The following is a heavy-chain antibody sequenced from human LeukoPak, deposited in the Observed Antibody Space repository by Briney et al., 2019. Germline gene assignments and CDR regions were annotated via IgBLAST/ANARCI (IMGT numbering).Heavy chain of an antibody. V-gene: IGHV3-21*01. D-gene: IGHD2-15*01. CDR1: GFTLSSYN. Sequence: GGSLRLSCVASGFTLSSYNMKWVRQAPGKRLEWVSSISWRSSDIEYADSVKGRFTISRDIDKKSLYLQMNSLRVEDTAVYYCARDWSYCSGGGGGSCLRDYGMDVWGQGTTVTVSS. CDR3: ARDWSYCSGGGGGSCLRDYGMDV. J-gene: IGHJ6*02. CDR2: ISWRSSDI.